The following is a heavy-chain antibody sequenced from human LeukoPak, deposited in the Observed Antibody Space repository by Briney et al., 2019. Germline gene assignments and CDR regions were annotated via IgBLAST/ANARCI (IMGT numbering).Heavy chain of an antibody. CDR2: INHSGST. V-gene: IGHV4-34*01. CDR3: AREYSSSRDAFDI. CDR1: GGSFSGYY. Sequence: PSETLSLTCAVYGGSFSGYYWSWIRQPPGKGLEWIGEINHSGSTNYNPSLKSRVTISVDTSKNQFSLKLSSVTAADTAVYYCAREYSSSRDAFDIWGQGTMVTVSS. D-gene: IGHD6-6*01. J-gene: IGHJ3*02.